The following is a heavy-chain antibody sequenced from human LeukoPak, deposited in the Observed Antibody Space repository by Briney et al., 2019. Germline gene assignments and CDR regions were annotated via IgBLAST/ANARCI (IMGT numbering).Heavy chain of an antibody. J-gene: IGHJ5*02. CDR2: IRGSGEST. D-gene: IGHD3-10*01. CDR3: AKSIGSGSLLVWFDP. CDR1: GLTFNIYA. V-gene: IGHV3-23*01. Sequence: GGSLRLSCAASGLTFNIYAMTWVRQSPGKGLEWVSGIRGSGESTYYADSVKGRFTISRDNSKNTLFLQMNSLRAEDTAVYYCAKSIGSGSLLVWFDPWGPGTLVTVAS.